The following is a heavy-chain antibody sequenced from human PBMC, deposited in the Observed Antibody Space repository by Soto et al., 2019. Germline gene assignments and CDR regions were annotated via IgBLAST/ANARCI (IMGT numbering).Heavy chain of an antibody. CDR3: ARVGVDTAMEDGGGFDY. Sequence: QVQLVQSGAEVKKPGSSVKVSCKASGGTFSSYTISWVRQAPGQGLEWMGRIIPILGIANYAQKFQGRVTITADKSTSTAYMELSSLRSEDTAVYYCARVGVDTAMEDGGGFDYWGQGTLVTVSS. D-gene: IGHD5-18*01. V-gene: IGHV1-69*02. CDR2: IIPILGIA. J-gene: IGHJ4*02. CDR1: GGTFSSYT.